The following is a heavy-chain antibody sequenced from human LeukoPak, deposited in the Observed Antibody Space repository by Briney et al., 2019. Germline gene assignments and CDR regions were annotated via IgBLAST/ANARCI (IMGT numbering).Heavy chain of an antibody. J-gene: IGHJ4*02. CDR2: ISDSGGGT. CDR3: DGADF. Sequence: GGSLRLSCAASGFTFNTYSMNWARQAPGKGLEWVSTISDSGGGTYYADSVKGRFTISRDNSKNTLYLQMNSLRADDTSVYYCDGADFWGQGTLVTVSS. V-gene: IGHV3-23*01. CDR1: GFTFNTYS.